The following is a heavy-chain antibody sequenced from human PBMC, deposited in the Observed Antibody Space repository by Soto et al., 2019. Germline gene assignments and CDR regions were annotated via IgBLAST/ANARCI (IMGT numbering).Heavy chain of an antibody. V-gene: IGHV1-2*02. Sequence: HLVQSGAEVKQPGASVKVSCKASGYTFKDYFLHWVRQAPGQGLEGMGWINPNNGGTDYAQKFQCRVTMTRDTSITTAYMEVSGLRSGDTSVYYCARDPSPDFWSGYYDYWGQGTLITVSS. J-gene: IGHJ4*02. CDR2: INPNNGGT. CDR1: GYTFKDYF. CDR3: ARDPSPDFWSGYYDY. D-gene: IGHD3-3*01.